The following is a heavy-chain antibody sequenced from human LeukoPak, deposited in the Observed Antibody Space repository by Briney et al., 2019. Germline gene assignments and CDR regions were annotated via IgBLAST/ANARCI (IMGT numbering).Heavy chain of an antibody. CDR3: ARDILSEYSSSSGWFDP. V-gene: IGHV4-4*07. Sequence: SETLSLTCTVSGGSISSYYWSWIRQPAGKGLEWIGRIYTSGSTNYNPSLKSRVTMSVDTSKNQFSLKLSSVTAADTAVYYCARDILSEYSSSSGWFDPWGQGTLVTVSS. D-gene: IGHD6-6*01. CDR2: IYTSGST. J-gene: IGHJ5*02. CDR1: GGSISSYY.